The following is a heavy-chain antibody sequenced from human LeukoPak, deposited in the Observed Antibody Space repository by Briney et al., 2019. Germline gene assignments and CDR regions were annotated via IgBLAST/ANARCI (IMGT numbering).Heavy chain of an antibody. CDR2: IYYSGST. V-gene: IGHV4-39*07. Sequence: SETLSLTCTVSGGSISGSSYYWGWIRQPPGKGLEWIGSIYYSGSTYYNPSLKSRVTISVDASKNQFSLKLSSVTAADTAVYYCARYGGNSENAFDIWGQGTMVTVSS. CDR1: GGSISGSSYY. CDR3: ARYGGNSENAFDI. D-gene: IGHD4-23*01. J-gene: IGHJ3*02.